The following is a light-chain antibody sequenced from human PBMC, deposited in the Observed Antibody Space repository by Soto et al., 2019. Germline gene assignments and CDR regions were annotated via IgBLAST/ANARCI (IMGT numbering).Light chain of an antibody. CDR3: QQYNSYPLT. CDR2: DAS. Sequence: DIPMTQSPSTLSASVGDRVTITCRASQSISSWLAWYQQKPGKAPKLLIYDASSLESGVPSRFSGSGSGTEFTLTISSLQPDDFATYYCQQYNSYPLTFGQGTKVDIK. CDR1: QSISSW. J-gene: IGKJ1*01. V-gene: IGKV1-5*01.